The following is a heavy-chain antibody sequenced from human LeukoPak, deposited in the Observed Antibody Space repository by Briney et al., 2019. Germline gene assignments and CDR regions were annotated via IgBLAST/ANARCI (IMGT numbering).Heavy chain of an antibody. CDR3: AKVGIGGAMSPRSFDY. D-gene: IGHD1-26*01. J-gene: IGHJ4*02. CDR2: ISGSGGST. Sequence: GGSLRLSCAASGFTFSSYAMNWVRQAPGKGLEWVSAISGSGGSTYYADSVKGRFTISRDNSKNTLYLQMNSLRAEDTAVYYCAKVGIGGAMSPRSFDYWGQGTLVTVSS. V-gene: IGHV3-23*01. CDR1: GFTFSSYA.